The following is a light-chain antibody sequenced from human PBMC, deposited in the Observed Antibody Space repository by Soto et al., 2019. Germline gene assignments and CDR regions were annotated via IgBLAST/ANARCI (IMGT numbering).Light chain of an antibody. V-gene: IGLV2-23*01. CDR2: EGS. J-gene: IGLJ2*01. CDR1: SSDVGSYNL. Sequence: QSALTQPASVSGSPGQSITISCTGTSSDVGSYNLVSWYQQHPGKAPKLMIYEGSKRPSGVSNRFSGSKSGNTASVTISGLQAEDEADYYCCSYAGSSTDVVFGGGPKLTVL. CDR3: CSYAGSSTDVV.